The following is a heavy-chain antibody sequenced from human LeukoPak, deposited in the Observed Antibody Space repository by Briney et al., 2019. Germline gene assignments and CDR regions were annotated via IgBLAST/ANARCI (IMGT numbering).Heavy chain of an antibody. V-gene: IGHV1-69*06. J-gene: IGHJ6*03. D-gene: IGHD4/OR15-4a*01. CDR3: AREVPYYYYMDV. CDR1: GGTFNNYA. Sequence: SVKVPCKASGGTFNNYAISWVRQAPGQGLEWMGGIIPISDTANDAQKFKGRVTITADKSTSTVYMELSSLRSEDTAVYYCAREVPYYYYMDVWGKGTTVTISS. CDR2: IIPISDTA.